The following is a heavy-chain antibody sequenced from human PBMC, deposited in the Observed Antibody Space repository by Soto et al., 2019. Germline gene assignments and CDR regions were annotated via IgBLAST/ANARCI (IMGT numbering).Heavy chain of an antibody. D-gene: IGHD3-10*01. J-gene: IGHJ4*02. Sequence: GGSLGLSCAASGFSFRNYAMSGVRQATGKGLEWIATLTGSSSNIYYAYSVKGRFAISRDNSRNTLYLQMKSLTAEDTAVYYSENGRATYGILTHDYWGQGTLVTVSS. CDR3: ENGRATYGILTHDY. V-gene: IGHV3-23*01. CDR2: LTGSSSNI. CDR1: GFSFRNYA.